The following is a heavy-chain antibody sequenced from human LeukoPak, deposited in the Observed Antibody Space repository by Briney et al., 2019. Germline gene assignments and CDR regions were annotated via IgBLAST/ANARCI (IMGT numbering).Heavy chain of an antibody. CDR1: GFTFRSYW. D-gene: IGHD2-2*01. Sequence: GGSLRLSCAASGFTFRSYWMSWVRQAPGKGLEWVANIKQDGGEIYYVDSVKGRFTISRDNAKNSLYLQMNSLRADDTALYYCAKETVPAAFYYYYMDVWGKGTTVTVSS. CDR3: AKETVPAAFYYYYMDV. V-gene: IGHV3-7*03. CDR2: IKQDGGEI. J-gene: IGHJ6*03.